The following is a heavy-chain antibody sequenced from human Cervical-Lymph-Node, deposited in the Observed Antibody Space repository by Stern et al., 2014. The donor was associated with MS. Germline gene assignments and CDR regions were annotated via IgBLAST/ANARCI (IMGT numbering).Heavy chain of an antibody. CDR3: ARSSTRGFDY. Sequence: VQLEESGAEVKKPGSSVKVSCKASGGTFSSYAINWVRQAPGQGLDWMGGIIPIFGTANYAQKFQGRVTITADESTSTAYMELGSLKSEDTAVYYCARSSTRGFDYWGQGTLVTVSS. CDR2: IIPIFGTA. CDR1: GGTFSSYA. V-gene: IGHV1-69*01. D-gene: IGHD2-15*01. J-gene: IGHJ4*02.